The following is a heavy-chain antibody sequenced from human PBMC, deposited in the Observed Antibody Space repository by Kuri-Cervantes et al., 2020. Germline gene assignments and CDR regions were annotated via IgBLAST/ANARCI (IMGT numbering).Heavy chain of an antibody. V-gene: IGHV4-38-2*01. Sequence: GSLRLSCAVSGYSISSGYYWGWIRQPPGKGLEWIGSTYHSGGTYYNPSLKSRVTISVDTSKNQFSLNLSSVTAADTAVYYCARQPPHYYMDVWGKGTTVTVSS. CDR1: GYSISSGYY. CDR3: ARQPPHYYMDV. J-gene: IGHJ6*03. CDR2: TYHSGGT.